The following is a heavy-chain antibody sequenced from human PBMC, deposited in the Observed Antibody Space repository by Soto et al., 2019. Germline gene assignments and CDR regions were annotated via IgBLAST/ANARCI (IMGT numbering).Heavy chain of an antibody. CDR1: GGSISGYY. CDR2: IYYSGST. D-gene: IGHD6-6*01. Sequence: QVQLQESGPGLVKPSETLSLTCTVSGGSISGYYWSWIRQPPGKGLEWIGYIYYSGSTNYNPSLRSRDTVSVDTSKNQFSLKLSSVTAADTAVYYCARGGSSDYWGQGTLVTVSS. J-gene: IGHJ4*02. CDR3: ARGGSSDY. V-gene: IGHV4-59*01.